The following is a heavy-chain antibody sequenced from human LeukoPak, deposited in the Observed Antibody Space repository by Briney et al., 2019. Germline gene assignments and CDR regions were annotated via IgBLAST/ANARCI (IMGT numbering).Heavy chain of an antibody. Sequence: QPGRSLRLSCAASGFTFDDYAMHWVRQAPGKGLEWVSGISWNSGSIGYADSVKGRFTISRDNAKNSLYLQMNSLRAEDTAVYYCARVGHSSNWYGPLDYWGQGTLVTVSS. CDR2: ISWNSGSI. J-gene: IGHJ4*02. CDR1: GFTFDDYA. D-gene: IGHD6-13*01. CDR3: ARVGHSSNWYGPLDY. V-gene: IGHV3-9*01.